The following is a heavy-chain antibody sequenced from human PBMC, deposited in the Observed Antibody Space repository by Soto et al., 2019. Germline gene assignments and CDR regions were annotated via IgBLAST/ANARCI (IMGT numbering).Heavy chain of an antibody. D-gene: IGHD3-22*01. CDR1: GFTFSSYS. CDR3: ARVSGGYYYDSRGHPTTYYYNGMDV. V-gene: IGHV3-21*01. CDR2: ISSSGSYI. J-gene: IGHJ6*02. Sequence: GGSLRLSCEASGFTFSSYSMNWVRQAPGKGLEWVSSISSSGSYIYYADSVKGRFTISRDNAKNSLYLQVNSLRAEDTAVYYCARVSGGYYYDSRGHPTTYYYNGMDVWGQGTTVTVSS.